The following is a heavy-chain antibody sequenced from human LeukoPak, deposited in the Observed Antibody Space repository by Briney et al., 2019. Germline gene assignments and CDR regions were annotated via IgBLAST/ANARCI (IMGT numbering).Heavy chain of an antibody. D-gene: IGHD3-22*01. Sequence: PGGSLRLSCAASGFTFSSYSMNRVRQAPGKGLEWVSSISSSSSYIYYADSVKGRFTISRDNAKNSLYLQMNSLRAEDTAVYYCARDLHDSSGYYAGAFDYWGQGTLVTASS. V-gene: IGHV3-21*01. CDR2: ISSSSSYI. CDR1: GFTFSSYS. CDR3: ARDLHDSSGYYAGAFDY. J-gene: IGHJ4*02.